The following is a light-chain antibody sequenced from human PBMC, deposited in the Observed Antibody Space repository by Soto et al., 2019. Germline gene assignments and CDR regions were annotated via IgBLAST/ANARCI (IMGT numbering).Light chain of an antibody. J-gene: IGLJ3*02. Sequence: NFLLTQPHSVSDSPGTTVIISCTRSSGSIASNYVQWYQQLPGSSPTTVIYEDNQRPSGVPDRFSGSIDSSSNSASLTISGLETEDEADYFCQSYDATNQVFGGGTKLTVL. CDR2: EDN. CDR3: QSYDATNQV. V-gene: IGLV6-57*01. CDR1: SGSIASNY.